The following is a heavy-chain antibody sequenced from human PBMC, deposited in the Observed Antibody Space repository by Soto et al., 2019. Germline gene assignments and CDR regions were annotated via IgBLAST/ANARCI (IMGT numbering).Heavy chain of an antibody. D-gene: IGHD3-3*01. CDR1: GYTFTGYY. CDR2: INPNSGGT. Sequence: ASVKVSCKASGYTFTGYYMHWVRQAPGQGLEWMGWINPNSGGTNYAQKFQGWVTMTRDTSISTAYMELSRLRSDDTAVYYCAGPGEDFWSGNYLAYYGMDVWGQGTTVTV. CDR3: AGPGEDFWSGNYLAYYGMDV. V-gene: IGHV1-2*04. J-gene: IGHJ6*02.